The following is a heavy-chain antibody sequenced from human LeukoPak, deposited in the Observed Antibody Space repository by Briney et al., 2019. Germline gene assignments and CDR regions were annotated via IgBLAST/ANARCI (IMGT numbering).Heavy chain of an antibody. J-gene: IGHJ4*02. CDR3: AKDTYYDSSGLE. Sequence: GGSLRLSCAASGFTFSSYAMSWVRQAPGKGLEWVSAISGSGGSTYYADSVKGRFTISRDNSKNTLYLQVNSLRAEDTAVYYCAKDTYYDSSGLEWGQGTLVTVSS. V-gene: IGHV3-23*01. CDR2: ISGSGGST. D-gene: IGHD3-22*01. CDR1: GFTFSSYA.